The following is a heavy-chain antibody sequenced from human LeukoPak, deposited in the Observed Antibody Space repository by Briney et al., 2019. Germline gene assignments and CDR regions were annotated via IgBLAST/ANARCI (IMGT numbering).Heavy chain of an antibody. D-gene: IGHD3-22*01. CDR3: AKGSYYDSSGSFYFDY. V-gene: IGHV3-23*01. CDR2: ISGSGDNT. J-gene: IGHJ4*02. CDR1: GFTFSSYA. Sequence: GGSLRLSCAASGFTFSSYAMSWVRQAPGKGLEWVSGISGSGDNTYYADSVKGRFAISRDNSKNTLYVQVNSLGTEDTAAYYCAKGSYYDSSGSFYFDYWGQGTLVTVSS.